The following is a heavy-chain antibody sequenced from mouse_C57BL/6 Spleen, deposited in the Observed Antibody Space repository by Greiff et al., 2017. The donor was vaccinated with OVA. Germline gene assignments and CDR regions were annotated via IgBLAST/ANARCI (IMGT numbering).Heavy chain of an antibody. D-gene: IGHD1-1*01. CDR2: IDPSDSET. J-gene: IGHJ4*01. Sequence: QVQLQQPGAELVRPGSSVKLSCKASGYTFTSYWMHWVKQRPIQGLEWIGNIDPSDSETPYNQKFKDKATLTVDKSSSTAYMQLSSLTSDDSAVYYCARGYYGSSPYAMDYWGKGTSVTVSS. CDR1: GYTFTSYW. V-gene: IGHV1-52*01. CDR3: ARGYYGSSPYAMDY.